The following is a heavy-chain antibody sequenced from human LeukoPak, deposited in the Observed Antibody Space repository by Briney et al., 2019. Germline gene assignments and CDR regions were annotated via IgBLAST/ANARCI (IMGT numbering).Heavy chain of an antibody. CDR2: FDPEDGET. CDR1: GYTLTELS. CDR3: ATCYDSSGYYDY. J-gene: IGHJ4*02. D-gene: IGHD3-22*01. Sequence: ASVKVSCRVSGYTLTELSMHWVRQAPGKGLEWMGGFDPEDGETIYAQKFQGRVTMTEDTSTDTAYMELSSLRSEDTAVYYCATCYDSSGYYDYWGQGTLVTVSS. V-gene: IGHV1-24*01.